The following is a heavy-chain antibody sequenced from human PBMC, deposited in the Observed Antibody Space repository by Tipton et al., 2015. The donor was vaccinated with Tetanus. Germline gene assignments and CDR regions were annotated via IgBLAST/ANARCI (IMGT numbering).Heavy chain of an antibody. CDR1: GASIRNFTYY. CDR3: ANHPGAKTQFDY. J-gene: IGHJ4*02. D-gene: IGHD1-26*01. Sequence: TLSLTCSVSGASIRNFTYYWGWIRQSPGKGLEWIGTISYSASTYYNPSLKSRVTISVDRSKNQFSLKLSSVTAADTAVYYCANHPGAKTQFDYWGQGTLVTVSS. CDR2: ISYSAST. V-gene: IGHV4-39*07.